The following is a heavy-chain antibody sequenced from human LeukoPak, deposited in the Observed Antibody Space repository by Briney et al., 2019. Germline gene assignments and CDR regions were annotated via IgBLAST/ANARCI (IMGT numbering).Heavy chain of an antibody. V-gene: IGHV1-69*05. CDR1: GGTFSSYA. Sequence: SVKVSCKASGGTFSSYAISWVRQAPGQGLGWMGGIIPIFGTANYAQKFQGRVTITTDESTSTAYMELSSLRSEDTAVYYCATELAYCGGDCYSGFDYWGQGTLVTVSS. J-gene: IGHJ4*02. CDR2: IIPIFGTA. CDR3: ATELAYCGGDCYSGFDY. D-gene: IGHD2-21*02.